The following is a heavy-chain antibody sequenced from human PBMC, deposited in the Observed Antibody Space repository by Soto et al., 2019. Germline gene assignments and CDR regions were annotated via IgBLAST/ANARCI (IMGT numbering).Heavy chain of an antibody. V-gene: IGHV4-4*07. J-gene: IGHJ5*02. Sequence: KASESLALPCGVSGCTMRGYYWTWIRQPAGKGLEWIGRIYSSGNTKYNPSLQSRVTMSLDTSNNQFSLRLTSVTAADTAVYYCARGQRFSDWFDPWGQGTLVTVPS. CDR1: GCTMRGYY. CDR2: IYSSGNT. D-gene: IGHD3-3*01. CDR3: ARGQRFSDWFDP.